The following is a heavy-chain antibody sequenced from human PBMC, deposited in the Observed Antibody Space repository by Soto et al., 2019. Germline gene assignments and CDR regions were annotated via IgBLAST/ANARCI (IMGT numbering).Heavy chain of an antibody. Sequence: PGGSLRLSCAASGFTFTRYSMNWVRQAPGKGLEWVSSISSTTNYIYYGDSMKGRFTISRDNAKNSLYLEMNSLRAEDTAVYYCARDSSPPEDNVNGANNWFDAWGQGTLVTVSS. D-gene: IGHD1-20*01. CDR2: ISSTTNYI. CDR3: ARDSSPPEDNVNGANNWFDA. CDR1: GFTFTRYS. J-gene: IGHJ5*02. V-gene: IGHV3-21*06.